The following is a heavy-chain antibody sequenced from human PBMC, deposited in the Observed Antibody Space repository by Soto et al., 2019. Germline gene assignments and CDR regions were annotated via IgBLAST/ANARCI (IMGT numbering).Heavy chain of an antibody. Sequence: QVQLQQWGAGLLKPSETLSLTCAVYGGSFSGYYWSWIRQPPGQGLEWIGEINHSGSTNYNPSLKSRVTISVDTSKNPCSLKLSSVTAADKAVYYCARARHIVVVIADSWYFDLWGRGTLVTVSS. J-gene: IGHJ2*01. V-gene: IGHV4-34*01. CDR3: ARARHIVVVIADSWYFDL. D-gene: IGHD2-21*01. CDR2: INHSGST. CDR1: GGSFSGYY.